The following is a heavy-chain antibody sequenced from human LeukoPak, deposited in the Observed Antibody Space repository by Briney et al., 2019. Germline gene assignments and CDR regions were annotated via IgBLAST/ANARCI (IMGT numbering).Heavy chain of an antibody. CDR1: GFIFSNYA. V-gene: IGHV3-23*01. J-gene: IGHJ4*02. D-gene: IGHD3-9*01. CDR2: LTVITATP. Sequence: GGSLRLSCAASGFIFSNYAMSWVRQAPGKGLEWVSTLTVITATPYYAGSMRGRFTISRDNSKNTLYLQMNSLRAEDTAIYYCAKVYYDILTGYSRHFDYWGQGILVTVSS. CDR3: AKVYYDILTGYSRHFDY.